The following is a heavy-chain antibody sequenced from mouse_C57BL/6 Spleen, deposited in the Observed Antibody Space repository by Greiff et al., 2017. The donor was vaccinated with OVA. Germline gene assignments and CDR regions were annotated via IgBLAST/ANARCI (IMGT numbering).Heavy chain of an antibody. D-gene: IGHD2-4*01. J-gene: IGHJ3*01. CDR1: GYSITSGYY. Sequence: ESGPGLVKPSQSLSLTCSVTGYSITSGYYWNWIRQFPGNKLEWMGYISYDGSNNYNQSLKNRISITRDTFKNQFFLKLNSVTTEDTATYYCARGYYDYDAAYWGQGTLVTVSA. CDR2: ISYDGSN. CDR3: ARGYYDYDAAY. V-gene: IGHV3-6*01.